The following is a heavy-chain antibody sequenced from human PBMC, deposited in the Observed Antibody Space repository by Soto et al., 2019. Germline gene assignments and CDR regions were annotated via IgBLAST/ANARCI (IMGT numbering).Heavy chain of an antibody. J-gene: IGHJ4*02. D-gene: IGHD6-19*01. CDR1: GGSISSSSYY. V-gene: IGHV4-39*01. CDR2: IYYSGST. CDR3: ARPVGAHPGSGWYYFDY. Sequence: SETLSLTCTVSGGSISSSSYYWGWIRQPPGKGLEWIGSIYYSGSTYYNPSLKSRVTISVDTSKNQFSLKLSSVTAADTAVYYCARPVGAHPGSGWYYFDYWGQGTLVTVSS.